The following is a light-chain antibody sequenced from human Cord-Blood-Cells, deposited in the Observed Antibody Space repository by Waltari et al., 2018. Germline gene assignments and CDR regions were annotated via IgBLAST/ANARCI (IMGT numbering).Light chain of an antibody. V-gene: IGLV1-40*01. CDR2: GNS. J-gene: IGLJ1*01. Sequence: QSVLTQPPSVSGAPGQRVTISCTGSSSNIGAGYDVHWYQQLPGTAPKLLFYGNSNRPSGVPDRFSGSKSGTSASLAITGRQAEDEADYYCQSYDSSLSGYVFGTGTKVTVL. CDR3: QSYDSSLSGYV. CDR1: SSNIGAGYD.